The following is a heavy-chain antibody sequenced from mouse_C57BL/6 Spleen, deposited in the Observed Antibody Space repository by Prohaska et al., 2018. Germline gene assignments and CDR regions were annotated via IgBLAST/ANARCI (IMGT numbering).Heavy chain of an antibody. V-gene: IGHV4-1*01. Sequence: EVKLLQSGGGLVQPGGSLTLSCAASGIDFSRYWMSWVRLAPGKGIEWIGEINPDSSTINYATSLKDKCIISRDNAKNTLYLQMSKVRSEDTALYYCASPNGDLYFDVWVTGTTVTVSS. CDR3: ASPNGDLYFDV. J-gene: IGHJ1*03. CDR2: INPDSSTI. CDR1: GIDFSRYW.